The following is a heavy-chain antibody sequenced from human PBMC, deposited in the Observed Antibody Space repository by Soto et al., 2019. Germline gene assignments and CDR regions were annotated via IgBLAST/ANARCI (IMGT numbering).Heavy chain of an antibody. CDR1: GSTFSSFG. D-gene: IGHD2-2*01. CDR2: ISYDGSNK. Sequence: PEGDLGLSCAASGSTFSSFGLPWVRQAPGKGLEWVAVISYDGSNKYYADSVKGRFTISRDNSKNTLYLQMNSLRAEDTAVYYCAKDPVYCSSTSCYSPYYYYYGMDVRGQGTSVTVSS. CDR3: AKDPVYCSSTSCYSPYYYYYGMDV. V-gene: IGHV3-30*18. J-gene: IGHJ6*02.